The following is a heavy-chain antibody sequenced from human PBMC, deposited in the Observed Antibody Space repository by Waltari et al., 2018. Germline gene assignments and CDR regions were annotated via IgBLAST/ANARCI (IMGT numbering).Heavy chain of an antibody. CDR3: ARSKWDFDWLPLDY. CDR2: INPNSGGT. V-gene: IGHV1-2*02. J-gene: IGHJ4*02. CDR1: GYTFTDYY. Sequence: QEQLVQSGAEVKKPGASVKVSCKASGYTFTDYYMHWVRQAPGQGLEWMGWINPNSGGTIYAQKFQGRVTMTRDTSISTAYMELSRLRSDDTAVYYCARSKWDFDWLPLDYWGQGTLVTVSS. D-gene: IGHD3-9*01.